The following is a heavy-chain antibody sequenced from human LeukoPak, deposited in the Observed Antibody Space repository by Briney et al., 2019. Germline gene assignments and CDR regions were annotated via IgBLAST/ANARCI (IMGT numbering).Heavy chain of an antibody. J-gene: IGHJ5*02. CDR1: GGSISSGGYS. CDR3: AREGRVGFDP. CDR2: IYHSGST. V-gene: IGHV4-30-2*01. Sequence: TLSLTCAVSGGSISSGGYSWSWIRQPPGKGLEWIGYIYHSGSTYYNPSLKSRVTISVDRSKNQFSLKLSSVTAADTAVYYCAREGRVGFDPWGQGTLVTVSS.